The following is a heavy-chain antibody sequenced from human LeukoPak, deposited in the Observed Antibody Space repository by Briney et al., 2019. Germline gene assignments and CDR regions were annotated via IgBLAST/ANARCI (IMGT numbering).Heavy chain of an antibody. Sequence: PGGSLRLSCAASGFTFSDYAMTWVRQAPGKGREWVSTISHSGGDTYYADSVKGRFTISRDNSKSTLSLQMNSLRAEDTAMYYCAKVPYSDYGSGRPPFMDVWGQGTTVAVSS. CDR1: GFTFSDYA. CDR2: ISHSGGDT. D-gene: IGHD3-10*01. CDR3: AKVPYSDYGSGRPPFMDV. V-gene: IGHV3-23*01. J-gene: IGHJ6*02.